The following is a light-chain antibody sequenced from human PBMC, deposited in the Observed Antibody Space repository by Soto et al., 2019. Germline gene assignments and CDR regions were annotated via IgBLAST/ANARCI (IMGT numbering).Light chain of an antibody. J-gene: IGLJ2*01. CDR2: DVS. CDR1: SSDVGGYDY. Sequence: QSVLTQPRSVSGSPGQSVTISCTGTSSDVGGYDYVSWYQQHPGNAPKLMIYDVSKRPSGVPDRFSGSKSGNTASLTISGLQAEDEADYYCCSYAGSANVFGGGTKLTVL. CDR3: CSYAGSANV. V-gene: IGLV2-11*01.